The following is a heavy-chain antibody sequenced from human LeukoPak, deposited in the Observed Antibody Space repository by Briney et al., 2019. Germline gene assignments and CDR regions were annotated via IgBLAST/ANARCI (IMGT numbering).Heavy chain of an antibody. V-gene: IGHV4-34*01. CDR2: INHSGST. CDR3: ARVVRGVIIN. J-gene: IGHJ4*02. CDR1: GGSFSGYY. D-gene: IGHD3-10*01. Sequence: TPETLSLTRAVYGGSFSGYYWSWIRQPPGKGLEWIGEINHSGSTNYNPSLKSRVTISVDTSKNQFSLKLSSVTAADTAVYYCARVVRGVIINWGQGTLVTVSS.